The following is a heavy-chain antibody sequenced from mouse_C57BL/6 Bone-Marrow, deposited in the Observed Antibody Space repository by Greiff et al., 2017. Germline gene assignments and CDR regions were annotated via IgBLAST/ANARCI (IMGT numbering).Heavy chain of an antibody. V-gene: IGHV1-39*01. CDR2: INPNYGTT. Sequence: EVQLQQSGPELVKPGASVKISCKASGYSFTDYNMNWVKQSNGKSLEWIGVINPNYGTTSYNQKFKGKATLTVDQSSSTAYMQRNSLTSEDSAVYYCARCGYSSGSYAMDYWGQGTSVTVSS. J-gene: IGHJ4*01. CDR1: GYSFTDYN. D-gene: IGHD3-2*02. CDR3: ARCGYSSGSYAMDY.